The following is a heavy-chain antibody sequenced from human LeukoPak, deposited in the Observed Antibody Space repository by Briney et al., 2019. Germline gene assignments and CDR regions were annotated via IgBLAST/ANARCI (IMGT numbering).Heavy chain of an antibody. V-gene: IGHV3-23*01. CDR1: GFTFSSYA. D-gene: IGHD6-19*01. CDR2: ISGSGGST. CDR3: AKDRSIAVAGSFDY. J-gene: IGHJ4*02. Sequence: GGSLRLSCAASGFTFSSYAMSWVRQAPGKGLEWVSSISGSGGSTYYADSVKGRFTISRDNSKNTLYLQMNSLRAEDTALYYCAKDRSIAVAGSFDYWGQGTLVTVSS.